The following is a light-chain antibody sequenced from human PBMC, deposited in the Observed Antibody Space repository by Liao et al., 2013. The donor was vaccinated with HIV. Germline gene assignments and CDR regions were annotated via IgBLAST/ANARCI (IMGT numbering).Light chain of an antibody. CDR2: KDT. J-gene: IGLJ1*01. CDR3: QTWDNSTPV. V-gene: IGLV3-1*01. CDR1: ALPDRY. Sequence: SYELTQPPSMSVSPGQTARLTCSGDALPDRYVYWYQQKPGQAPVVVIFKDTKRPSGIPERFSGSNSGNTATLTISGTQTMDEADYYCQTWDNSTPVFGTGTKVTVL.